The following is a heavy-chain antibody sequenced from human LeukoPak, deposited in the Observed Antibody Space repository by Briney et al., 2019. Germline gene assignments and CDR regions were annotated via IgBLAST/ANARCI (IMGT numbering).Heavy chain of an antibody. CDR1: GFTFSSYA. CDR2: ISGSGGST. Sequence: GGSLRLSCAASGFTFSSYAMSWVRQAPGKGLEWVSAISGSGGSTYYADSVKGRFTISRDNSKNTLYLQMNSLRAEDTAVYYCAKDLFLIVVATPFDYWGQGTLVTVSS. CDR3: AKDLFLIVVATPFDY. J-gene: IGHJ4*02. V-gene: IGHV3-23*01. D-gene: IGHD3-22*01.